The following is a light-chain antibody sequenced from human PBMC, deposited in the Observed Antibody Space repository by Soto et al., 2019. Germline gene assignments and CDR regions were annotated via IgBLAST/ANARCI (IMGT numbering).Light chain of an antibody. Sequence: DIQVTQSPSTLSASVGDRVTITCRASQSISTWLAWYQEKPGKATKLLIYKASSLESGVPSRFSGSGSGTEFTLTISRLQPDDFVSYYCQQYKSYPLTFGGGTKLEIK. CDR3: QQYKSYPLT. V-gene: IGKV1-5*03. J-gene: IGKJ4*01. CDR1: QSISTW. CDR2: KAS.